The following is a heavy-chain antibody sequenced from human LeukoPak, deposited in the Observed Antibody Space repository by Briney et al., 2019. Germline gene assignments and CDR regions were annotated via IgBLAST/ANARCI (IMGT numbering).Heavy chain of an antibody. CDR2: ISSNGGST. CDR1: GFTFSSYA. CDR3: AREVADDSPYYYYYMDV. V-gene: IGHV3-64*01. J-gene: IGHJ6*03. Sequence: GGSLRLSFAASGFTFSSYAMHWVRQAPGKGLEYVQAISSNGGSTYYANSVKGRFTISRDNSKNTLYLQMGSLRAEDMAVYYCAREVADDSPYYYYYMDVWGKGTTVTVSS. D-gene: IGHD1-1*01.